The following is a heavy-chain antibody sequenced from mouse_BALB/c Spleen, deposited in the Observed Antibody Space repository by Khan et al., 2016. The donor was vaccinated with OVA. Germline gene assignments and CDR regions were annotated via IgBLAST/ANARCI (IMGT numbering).Heavy chain of an antibody. V-gene: IGHV5-4*02. J-gene: IGHJ3*01. CDR3: ARGYYGDPFAY. Sequence: EVELVESGGGLVKPGGSLKLSCAASGFTFSDYYMYWVRQTPEMRLEWLATTRDGGSYTYYPDSVKARFTISSDDAQNNLYLKMSSLKSEETAKYYCARGYYGDPFAYWGQGNQDTISA. CDR2: TRDGGSYT. CDR1: GFTFSDYY. D-gene: IGHD2-13*01.